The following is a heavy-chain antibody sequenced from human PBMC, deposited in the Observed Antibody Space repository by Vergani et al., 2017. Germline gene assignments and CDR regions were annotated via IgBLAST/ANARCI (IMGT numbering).Heavy chain of an antibody. CDR2: INHSGST. J-gene: IGHJ4*02. V-gene: IGHV4-31*03. CDR1: GGSISSGGYY. Sequence: QVQLQESGPGLVKPSQTLSLTCTVSGGSISSGGYYWSWIRQPPGKGLEWIGEINHSGSTNYNPSLKSRVTISVDTSKNQFSLKLSSVTAADTAVYYCARGPRYDYVWGSYRYTQESDYWGQGTLVTVSS. CDR3: ARGPRYDYVWGSYRYTQESDY. D-gene: IGHD3-16*02.